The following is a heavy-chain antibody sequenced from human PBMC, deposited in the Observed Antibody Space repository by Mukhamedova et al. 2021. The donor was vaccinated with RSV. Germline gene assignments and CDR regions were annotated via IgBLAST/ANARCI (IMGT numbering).Heavy chain of an antibody. V-gene: IGHV3-30*01. J-gene: IGHJ4*02. CDR2: ISYDGSNK. Sequence: VISYDGSNKYYADSVKGRFTISRDNSKNTLYLQMNSLRAEDTAVYYCARERGIAAAGTAFDYWCQGTLVTVSS. D-gene: IGHD6-13*01. CDR3: ARERGIAAAGTAFDY.